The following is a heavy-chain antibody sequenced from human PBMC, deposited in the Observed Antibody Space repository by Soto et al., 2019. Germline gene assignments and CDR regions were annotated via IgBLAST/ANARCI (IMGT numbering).Heavy chain of an antibody. J-gene: IGHJ4*02. CDR3: VREDSYYLDY. V-gene: IGHV1-46*03. CDR1: GYTFSSYQ. D-gene: IGHD6-6*01. CDR2: MNPSGGST. Sequence: ASVKVSCKASGYTFSSYQMHWVRQAPGQGLEWMGIMNPSGGSTRNAQKFQGRVTMTRDTSTSTVYMELSSLISEDTAVYYCVREDSYYLDYWGQGTLVTVSS.